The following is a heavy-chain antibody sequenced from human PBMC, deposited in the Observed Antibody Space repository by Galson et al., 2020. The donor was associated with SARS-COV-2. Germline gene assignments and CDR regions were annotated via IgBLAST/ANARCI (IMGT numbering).Heavy chain of an antibody. J-gene: IGHJ4*02. V-gene: IGHV4-34*01. CDR2: INNSCTT. Sequence: PSETLSLTCAVYSGTFSGYYWNWIRQPPGKGLEWIGEINNSCTTNYNASLRSRVTISVETSKSQFSLRLTSVTAADTAVYYCARGRNPRDDGALLWIYRRGATGVFDYWGLGTLVTVAS. CDR3: ARGRNPRDDGALLWIYRRGATGVFDY. D-gene: IGHD1-1*01. CDR1: SGTFSGYY.